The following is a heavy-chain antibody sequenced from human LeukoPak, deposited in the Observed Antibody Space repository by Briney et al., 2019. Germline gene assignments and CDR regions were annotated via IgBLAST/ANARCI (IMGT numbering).Heavy chain of an antibody. J-gene: IGHJ4*02. V-gene: IGHV3-7*03. CDR2: IRQDGDTK. CDR1: GFPFNAYW. D-gene: IGHD6-13*01. Sequence: GRSLRLSCAASGFPFNAYWMTWVRQAPGKGLEWVANIRQDGDTKYYVDSVKGRFTISRDNAMNSLYLQMNSLRAEDTAIYYCARSLPYGTTWYGRSDFWGQGTLVTVSS. CDR3: ARSLPYGTTWYGRSDF.